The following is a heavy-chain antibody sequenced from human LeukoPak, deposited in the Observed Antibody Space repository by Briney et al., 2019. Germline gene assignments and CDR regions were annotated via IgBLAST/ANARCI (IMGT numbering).Heavy chain of an antibody. J-gene: IGHJ4*02. CDR3: AKATYYYDSSGYDYFDY. D-gene: IGHD3-22*01. CDR1: GFTFSSYA. V-gene: IGHV3-23*01. Sequence: QPGGSLRLSCAASGFTFSSYAMSWVRQAPGKGLEWVSAISGSGGSTYYADSVKGRFTISGDNSKNTLYLQMNSLRAEDTAVYYCAKATYYYDSSGYDYFDYWGQGTLVTVSS. CDR2: ISGSGGST.